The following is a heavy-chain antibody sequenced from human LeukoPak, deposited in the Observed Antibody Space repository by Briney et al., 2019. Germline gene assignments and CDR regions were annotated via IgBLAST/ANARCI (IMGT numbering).Heavy chain of an antibody. Sequence: SETQSLTCAVYGGSFSGYYWSWIRQPPGKGLEWIGEINHSGSTNYNPSLKSRVTISVDTSKNQFSLKLSSVTAADTAVYYCARRKYSSSWYVPPWSKFDYWGQGTLVTVSS. CDR2: INHSGST. J-gene: IGHJ4*02. CDR3: ARRKYSSSWYVPPWSKFDY. V-gene: IGHV4-34*01. CDR1: GGSFSGYY. D-gene: IGHD6-13*01.